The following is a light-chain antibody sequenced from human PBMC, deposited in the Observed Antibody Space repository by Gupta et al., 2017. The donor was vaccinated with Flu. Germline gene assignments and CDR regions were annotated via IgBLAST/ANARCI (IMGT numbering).Light chain of an antibody. CDR3: QQYGSYWYT. CDR2: GAT. J-gene: IGKJ2*01. V-gene: IGKV3-20*01. CDR1: QSVSSSY. Sequence: DIVLTPSPGTLSLSPGDRPTLSCRAGQSVSSSYLAWYQQKPGKAPRLLIYGATSRDTGIPDRFSGSGSGTDFTLTISRLEPEDFAAYYCQQYGSYWYTFGQGTKLEIK.